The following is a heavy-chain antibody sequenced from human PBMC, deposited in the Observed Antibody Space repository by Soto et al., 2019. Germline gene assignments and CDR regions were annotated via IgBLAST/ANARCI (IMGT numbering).Heavy chain of an antibody. CDR3: ARRAHMSRRGETFSYYYYGMDV. V-gene: IGHV5-51*01. CDR1: GYSFTSYW. Sequence: PGESLKISCKGSGYSFTSYWIGWVRQMPGKGLEWMGITYPGDSDTRYSPSFQGQVTISADKSISAAYLQWSSLKASDTAMYYCARRAHMSRRGETFSYYYYGMDVWGQGTTVTVSS. J-gene: IGHJ6*02. CDR2: TYPGDSDT. D-gene: IGHD3-16*01.